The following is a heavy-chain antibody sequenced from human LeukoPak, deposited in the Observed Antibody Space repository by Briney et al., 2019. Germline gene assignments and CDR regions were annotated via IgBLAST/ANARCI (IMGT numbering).Heavy chain of an antibody. Sequence: GASVKVSCKASGYTFTGYYMHWVRQAPGQGLEWMGWINPNSGGTNYAQKFQGRVTMTRDTSISTAYMELSRLRSDDTAVYYCARPPYSSGWYGKGRYFQHWGQGTLVTVSS. CDR1: GYTFTGYY. CDR3: ARPPYSSGWYGKGRYFQH. J-gene: IGHJ1*01. CDR2: INPNSGGT. D-gene: IGHD6-19*01. V-gene: IGHV1-2*02.